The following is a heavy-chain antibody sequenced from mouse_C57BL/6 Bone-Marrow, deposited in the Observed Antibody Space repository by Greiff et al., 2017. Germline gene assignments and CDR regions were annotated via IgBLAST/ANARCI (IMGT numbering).Heavy chain of an antibody. CDR3: ARMTYGVYAMDY. CDR1: GFTFSSYA. D-gene: IGHD1-1*02. Sequence: EVKVEESGGGLVKPGGSPKLSCAASGFTFSSYAMSWVRQTPEKRLEWVATISDGGSYTYYPDNVKGRFTISRDNAKNNLYLQMSHLKSEDTAMYYCARMTYGVYAMDYWGQGTSVTVSS. CDR2: ISDGGSYT. V-gene: IGHV5-4*03. J-gene: IGHJ4*01.